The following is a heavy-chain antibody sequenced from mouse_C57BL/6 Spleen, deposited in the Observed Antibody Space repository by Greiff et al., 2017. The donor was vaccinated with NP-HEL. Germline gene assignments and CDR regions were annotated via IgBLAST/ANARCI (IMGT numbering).Heavy chain of an antibody. J-gene: IGHJ2*01. CDR1: GYTFTDYY. V-gene: IGHV1-26*01. CDR2: INPNNGGT. Sequence: EVQLQQSGPELVKPGASVKISCKASGYTFTDYYMNWVKQSHGKSLEWIGDINPNNGGTSYNQKFKGKATLTVDKSSSTAYMELRSLTSEDSAVYYCARLGNWGFDYWGQGTTLTVSS. CDR3: ARLGNWGFDY. D-gene: IGHD4-1*02.